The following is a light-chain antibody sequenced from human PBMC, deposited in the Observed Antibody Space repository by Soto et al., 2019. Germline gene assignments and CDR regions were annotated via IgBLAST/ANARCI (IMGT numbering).Light chain of an antibody. V-gene: IGKV1-5*03. CDR2: KAS. Sequence: DIQMTQSPATLAASVGDRVSITCRASQSIDTWLAWYQQKAGKAPNLLIYKASRLESGVPSRFSGSGSGTEITLTIRRLEAEDFGRYYCQEYRNDYGTFGQGTKVEMK. CDR1: QSIDTW. J-gene: IGKJ1*01. CDR3: QEYRNDYGT.